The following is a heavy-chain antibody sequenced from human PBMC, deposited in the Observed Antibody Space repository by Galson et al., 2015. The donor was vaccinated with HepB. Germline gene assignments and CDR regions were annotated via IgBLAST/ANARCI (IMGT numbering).Heavy chain of an antibody. V-gene: IGHV3-74*01. D-gene: IGHD7-27*01. J-gene: IGHJ4*02. CDR1: GFTFSSSW. CDR3: ARDPPYTGDYYFDY. CDR2: INSDGTNT. Sequence: SLRLSCAASGFTFSSSWMHWARQDPGKGLVWVSGINSDGTNTKYADSVKGRFTISRDNAGNTLSLQMNNLRVEDTAVYYCARDPPYTGDYYFDYWGQESLVTVSS.